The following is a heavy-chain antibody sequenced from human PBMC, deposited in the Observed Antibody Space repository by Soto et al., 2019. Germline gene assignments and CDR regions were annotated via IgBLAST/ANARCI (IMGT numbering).Heavy chain of an antibody. CDR3: ARSQILYDYVRTYYNWFDP. V-gene: IGHV4-59*01. CDR1: GGSISSYY. D-gene: IGHD3-16*01. J-gene: IGHJ5*02. Sequence: PSETLSLTCTVSGGSISSYYWSWIRQPPGKGLEWIGHIYYSGSTNYNPSLKSRVTISVDTSKNQFSLKLSSVTAADTAVYYCARSQILYDYVRTYYNWFDPWGQGTLVTVSS. CDR2: IYYSGST.